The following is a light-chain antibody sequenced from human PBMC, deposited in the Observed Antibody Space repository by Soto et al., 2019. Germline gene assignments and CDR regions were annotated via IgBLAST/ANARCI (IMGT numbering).Light chain of an antibody. V-gene: IGLV2-11*01. CDR3: FSYAGSYVV. Sequence: QSALTQPRSVSGSPGQSVTISCTGTSSDVGGYTYVSWYQQHPGKAPKLMIYDVSKRPSGVPDRFSGSKSGNTASLTISGLQAEDEADYYCFSYAGSYVVFGGGTKLTVL. J-gene: IGLJ2*01. CDR2: DVS. CDR1: SSDVGGYTY.